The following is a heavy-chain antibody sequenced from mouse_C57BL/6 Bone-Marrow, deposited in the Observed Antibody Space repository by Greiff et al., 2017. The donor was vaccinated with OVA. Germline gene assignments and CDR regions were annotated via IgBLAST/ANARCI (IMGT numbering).Heavy chain of an antibody. CDR3: ARLGAGYYFDY. CDR1: GFTFSSYG. J-gene: IGHJ2*01. CDR2: ISSGGSYT. V-gene: IGHV5-6*01. D-gene: IGHD2-2*01. Sequence: EVQLVQSGGDLVKPGGSLKLSCAASGFTFSSYGMSWVRQTPDKRLEWVATISSGGSYTYYPDSVKGRSTISRDKAKSTLYLQMSSLKSEDTAMYYCARLGAGYYFDYWGQGTTLTVSS.